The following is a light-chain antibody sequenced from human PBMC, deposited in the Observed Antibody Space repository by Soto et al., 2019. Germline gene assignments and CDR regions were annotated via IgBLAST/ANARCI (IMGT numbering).Light chain of an antibody. V-gene: IGKV3-20*01. J-gene: IGKJ1*01. CDR3: QQYGSSPRT. CDR1: QSVSSNS. Sequence: ETVLTQSPGTLSLSPGERATLSCRASQSVSSNSLAWFQQKSGQAPRLLIYGASSRATGIPDRFSASGSGTDFTLTLSRLEPEDFAVYYCQQYGSSPRTFGQGTKVEIK. CDR2: GAS.